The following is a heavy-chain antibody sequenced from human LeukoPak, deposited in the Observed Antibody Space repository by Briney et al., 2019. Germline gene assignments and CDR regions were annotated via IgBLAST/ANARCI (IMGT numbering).Heavy chain of an antibody. D-gene: IGHD3-3*02. Sequence: PGGSLRLTCAASGFSFSTYTMNWVRQAPGRGLEWVSSISSSGTNIYYADSVKGRFTISRDNANNSLYLQMNNLRAEDTAVYYCARDMPRVAFWEWVSSGFDYWGQGTLASVSS. CDR1: GFSFSTYT. CDR2: ISSSGTNI. V-gene: IGHV3-21*01. CDR3: ARDMPRVAFWEWVSSGFDY. J-gene: IGHJ4*02.